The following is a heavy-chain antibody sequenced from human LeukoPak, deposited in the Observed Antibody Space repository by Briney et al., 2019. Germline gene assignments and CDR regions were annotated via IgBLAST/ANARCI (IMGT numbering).Heavy chain of an antibody. J-gene: IGHJ3*02. CDR3: AREYQEAFDI. CDR2: IYTSGST. V-gene: IGHV4-61*02. Sequence: SQTLSLTCTVSGGSISSGSYYWSWIRQLAGKGLEWIGRIYTSGSTNYNPSLKSRVTISVDTSKNQFSLKLSSVTAADMAVYYCAREYQEAFDIWGQGTMVTVSS. CDR1: GGSISSGSYY.